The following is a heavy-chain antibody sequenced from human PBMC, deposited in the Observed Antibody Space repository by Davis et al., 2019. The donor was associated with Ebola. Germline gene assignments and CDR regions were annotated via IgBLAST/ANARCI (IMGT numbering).Heavy chain of an antibody. J-gene: IGHJ5*02. Sequence: SDTLSPTCTVPGSPIATYYWSWIRQPPRKGLEWIGYIHYSGSSNYNPSLKSRVTISVDTSKNQFSRKVSSVTAADTAVYYCARHRYGSGTNWFDPWGQGTLVIVSS. CDR1: GSPIATYY. V-gene: IGHV4-59*08. D-gene: IGHD3-10*01. CDR2: IHYSGSS. CDR3: ARHRYGSGTNWFDP.